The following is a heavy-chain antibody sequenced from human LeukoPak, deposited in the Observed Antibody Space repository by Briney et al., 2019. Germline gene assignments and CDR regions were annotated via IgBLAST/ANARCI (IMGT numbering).Heavy chain of an antibody. CDR2: ITTDSGNT. J-gene: IGHJ1*01. CDR3: ARDQRAVDNTMSYD. V-gene: IGHV1-18*01. D-gene: IGHD3-10*02. CDR1: GYTFTNYG. Sequence: ASVKVSCKASGYTFTNYGISWVRQAPGQGLEWMGWITTDSGNTNYVQKFQGRVTMTTDTLTRTAYMELRSLTSDDTAVYYCARDQRAVDNTMSYDWGQGTLVTVSS.